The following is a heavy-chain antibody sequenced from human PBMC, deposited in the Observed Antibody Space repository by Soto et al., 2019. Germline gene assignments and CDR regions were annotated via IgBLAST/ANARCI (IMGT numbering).Heavy chain of an antibody. D-gene: IGHD6-19*01. CDR3: AKGTRYSSGWYADD. J-gene: IGHJ4*02. CDR1: GFTFSSYA. Sequence: EVQLLESGGGLVQPGGSLRLSCAASGFTFSSYAMSWVRQAPGKALEWVSAISGSGGSTYYADSVKGRFTISRDNSKNTLYLKMNSLRAEDTAVYYCAKGTRYSSGWYADDWGQGTLVSVSS. V-gene: IGHV3-23*01. CDR2: ISGSGGST.